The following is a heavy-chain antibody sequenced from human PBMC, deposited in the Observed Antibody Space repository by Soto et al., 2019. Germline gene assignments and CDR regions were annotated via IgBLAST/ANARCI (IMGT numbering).Heavy chain of an antibody. D-gene: IGHD1-1*01. CDR2: ISYDGSNK. CDR1: GFMLSNYN. V-gene: IGHV3-30-3*01. J-gene: IGHJ4*02. Sequence: QVQMVESGGGVVQPGRSLRLSCAASGFMLSNYNMHWVRQPPGKGLEWVADISYDGSNKKYVDYVKERFTMSRDKSKNTLYLQMDSLRAEDTALYYCVRGWIERAGKDQKLFDHWGQGTLVSVSS. CDR3: VRGWIERAGKDQKLFDH.